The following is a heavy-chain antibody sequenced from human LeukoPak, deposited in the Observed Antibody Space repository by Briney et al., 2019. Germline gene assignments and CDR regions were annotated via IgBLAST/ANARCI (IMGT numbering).Heavy chain of an antibody. CDR1: GGSISSYY. Sequence: SETLSLTCTASGGSISSYYWSWIRQPPGKGLEWIGYIYYSGSTNCNPSVKSRVAMSVDTSKKQFSLKLSSLTAADTAVYYCARGGTAVIAPYAFDIWGQGTMVTVSS. CDR3: ARGGTAVIAPYAFDI. V-gene: IGHV4-59*01. D-gene: IGHD4-23*01. CDR2: IYYSGST. J-gene: IGHJ3*02.